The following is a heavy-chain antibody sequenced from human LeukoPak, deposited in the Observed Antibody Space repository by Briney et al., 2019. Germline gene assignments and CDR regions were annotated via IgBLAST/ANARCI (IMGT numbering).Heavy chain of an antibody. Sequence: GGSLRLSCAASGFTFSSYAMSWVRQAPGKGLEWVAVISYDGSNKYYADSVKGRFTTSRDNSKNTLYLQMNSLRAEDTAVYYCAKDRLDIVVVVDGMDVWGQGTTVTVSS. CDR2: ISYDGSNK. CDR3: AKDRLDIVVVVDGMDV. CDR1: GFTFSSYA. D-gene: IGHD2-15*01. V-gene: IGHV3-30*18. J-gene: IGHJ6*02.